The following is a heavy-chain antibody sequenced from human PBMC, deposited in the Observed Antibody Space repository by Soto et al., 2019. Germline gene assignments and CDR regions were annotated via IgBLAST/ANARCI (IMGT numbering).Heavy chain of an antibody. CDR1: GDSVSSNSAG. J-gene: IGHJ6*02. CDR3: KGSTWFRGMDV. Sequence: SETLSLTCVISGDSVSSNSAGWNWLRQSPSRGLEWVGRTYYKSKWNNDYALSVKSRITINPDTSKNQFSLPLYSVTPEDTAVYYCKGSTWFRGMDVWGQGTPVTVSS. D-gene: IGHD2-2*01. V-gene: IGHV6-1*01. CDR2: TYYKSKWNN.